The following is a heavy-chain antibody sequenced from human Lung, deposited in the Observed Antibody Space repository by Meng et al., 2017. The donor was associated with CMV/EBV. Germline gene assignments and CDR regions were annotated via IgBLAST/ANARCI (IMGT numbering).Heavy chain of an antibody. CDR2: ITGGGNYI. J-gene: IGHJ4*02. Sequence: SCAASGFTFTSYAMNWVRQAPGKGLEWVSSITGGGNYIYYADSVKGRFSVSRDNAKNSLYLQMNSLRAEDTAVYYCARGRGLVATIVQYYLDYWGQEXVVT. V-gene: IGHV3-21*01. D-gene: IGHD5-12*01. CDR1: GFTFTSYA. CDR3: ARGRGLVATIVQYYLDY.